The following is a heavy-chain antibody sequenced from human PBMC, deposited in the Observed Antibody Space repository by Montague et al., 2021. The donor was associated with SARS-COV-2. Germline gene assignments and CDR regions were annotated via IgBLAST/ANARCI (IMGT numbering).Heavy chain of an antibody. CDR1: GFTFGGYA. Sequence: SLRLSCAASGFTFGGYAMSLVRQAPGKGLEWVGFIRSKGYGGTXXXAXXGKGRFTISRDDSKSIAYLQMNSLKTEDTAVYYCTRDDFWSGYHDYWGQGTLVTVSS. J-gene: IGHJ4*02. V-gene: IGHV3-49*04. CDR3: TRDDFWSGYHDY. D-gene: IGHD3-3*01. CDR2: IRSKGYGGTX.